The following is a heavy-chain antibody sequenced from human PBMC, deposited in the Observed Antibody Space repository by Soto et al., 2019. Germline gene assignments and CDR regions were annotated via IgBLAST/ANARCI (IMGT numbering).Heavy chain of an antibody. V-gene: IGHV4-59*01. CDR3: ARGGDYAFWSGLNWFDP. CDR1: GGSISSDY. J-gene: IGHJ5*02. CDR2: IYYGGST. Sequence: PSETLSLTCTVSGGSISSDYWSWIRQPPGKRLEWIGYIYYGGSTNYNPSLKSRGPISVAPSKNQFSLRLSSVTAADTAVYYCARGGDYAFWSGLNWFDPWGQGTLVTVSS. D-gene: IGHD3-3*01.